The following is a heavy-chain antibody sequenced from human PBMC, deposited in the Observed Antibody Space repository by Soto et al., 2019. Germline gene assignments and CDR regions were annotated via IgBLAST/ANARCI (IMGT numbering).Heavy chain of an antibody. J-gene: IGHJ6*02. CDR2: ISSSGTYI. V-gene: IGHV3-21*01. CDR1: GFTFNDYS. D-gene: IGHD3-10*01. Sequence: TGGSLRLSCEASGFTFNDYSMDWVRQAPEKGLEWVSSISSSGTYIYYADSVKGRFAISRDNANNVMYLQMDTLRAEDTAVYYCVRAGHVFDVHPYGMDLWGQATTVTVSS. CDR3: VRAGHVFDVHPYGMDL.